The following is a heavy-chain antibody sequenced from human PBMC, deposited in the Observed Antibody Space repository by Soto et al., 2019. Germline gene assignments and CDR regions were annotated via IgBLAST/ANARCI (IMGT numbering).Heavy chain of an antibody. D-gene: IGHD1-1*01. CDR1: GFTFSSYS. V-gene: IGHV3-21*01. CDR3: ARSWGWNLSLTKFDY. Sequence: GGSLRLSCAASGFTFSSYSMNWVRQAPGKGLEWVSSISSSSSYIYYADSVKGRFTISRDNAKNSLYLQMNSLRAEDTAVYYCARSWGWNLSLTKFDYWGQGTLVTVSS. J-gene: IGHJ4*02. CDR2: ISSSSSYI.